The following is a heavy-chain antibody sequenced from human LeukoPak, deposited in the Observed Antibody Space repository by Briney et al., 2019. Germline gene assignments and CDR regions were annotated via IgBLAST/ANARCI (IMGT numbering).Heavy chain of an antibody. D-gene: IGHD3-22*01. V-gene: IGHV3-23*01. Sequence: GGSLRLSCAASGFTFSNYWMHWVRQAPGKGLEWVSAISGSGGSTYYADSVKGQFTISRDNSKNTLYLQMNSLRAEDTAVYYCASTYYYDSSGYLLLRMRYFDYWGQGTLVTVSS. CDR3: ASTYYYDSSGYLLLRMRYFDY. CDR1: GFTFSNYW. J-gene: IGHJ4*02. CDR2: ISGSGGST.